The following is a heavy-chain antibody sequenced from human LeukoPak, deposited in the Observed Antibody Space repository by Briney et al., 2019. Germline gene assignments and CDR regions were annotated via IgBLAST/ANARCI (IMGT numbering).Heavy chain of an antibody. CDR3: ASDRAGFSSGMGV. CDR2: IDFSSTYV. D-gene: IGHD3-10*01. Sequence: GGSLRLSCVGSGLTLSSYSMNWVRQAPGKGLEWVSSIDFSSTYVYYIDLVNGRFTISKDNARNSLFLQMNSLRVEDTGVYYCASDRAGFSSGMGVWGQG. V-gene: IGHV3-21*01. CDR1: GLTLSSYS. J-gene: IGHJ6*02.